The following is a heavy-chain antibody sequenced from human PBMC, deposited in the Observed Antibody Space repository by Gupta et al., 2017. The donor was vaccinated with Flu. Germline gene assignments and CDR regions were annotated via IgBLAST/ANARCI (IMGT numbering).Heavy chain of an antibody. CDR1: GFTFGDYA. J-gene: IGHJ4*02. Sequence: EVQLVESGGGLIQPGRSLRLSCTASGFTFGDYAMSWVRQAPGKGLEWVGFIRSEAYGGTTEYAASVKGRFTISRDDSKSIAYLQMNSLKTEDTAVYYCTRDYFDSSGHHYWGQGTLVTVSS. D-gene: IGHD3-22*01. V-gene: IGHV3-49*04. CDR2: IRSEAYGGTT. CDR3: TRDYFDSSGHHY.